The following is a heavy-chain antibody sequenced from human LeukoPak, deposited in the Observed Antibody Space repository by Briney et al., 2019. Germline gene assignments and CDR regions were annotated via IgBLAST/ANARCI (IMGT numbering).Heavy chain of an antibody. V-gene: IGHV3-23*01. CDR2: IADSGGST. J-gene: IGHJ4*02. CDR3: ARGDYGSDY. CDR1: GFTFSSYA. D-gene: IGHD4-17*01. Sequence: GGSLRLSCAASGFTFSSYAMSWVRQAPGKGLEWVSGIADSGGSTYYADSVKGRFTISRDISKNTLFLQMNSLRDDDTAVYYCARGDYGSDYWGQGALVTVSS.